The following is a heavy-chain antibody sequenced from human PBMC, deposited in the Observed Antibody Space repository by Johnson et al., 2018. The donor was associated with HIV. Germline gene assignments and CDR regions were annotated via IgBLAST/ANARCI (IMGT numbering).Heavy chain of an antibody. D-gene: IGHD6-13*01. Sequence: VQLVESGGGLVQPGGSLRLSCAASGFTFSSYWMSWVRQAPGKGLEWVANIKQDGSDKYYVDSVKGRFTISRDNAKNSLFLQMNSLRAEDTAVYYCAKYRQQLVRSAFDIWGQGTMVTVSS. CDR2: IKQDGSDK. CDR3: AKYRQQLVRSAFDI. J-gene: IGHJ3*02. V-gene: IGHV3-7*01. CDR1: GFTFSSYW.